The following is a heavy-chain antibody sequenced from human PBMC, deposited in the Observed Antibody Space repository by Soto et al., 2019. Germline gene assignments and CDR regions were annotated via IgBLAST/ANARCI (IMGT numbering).Heavy chain of an antibody. J-gene: IGHJ6*02. CDR3: ARATVGARSYYYGMDV. V-gene: IGHV1-2*04. D-gene: IGHD1-26*01. CDR2: INPNSGGT. Sequence: ASVKVSCKASGYTFTGYYMHWVRQAPGQGLEWMGWINPNSGGTNYAQKFQGWVTMTRDTSISTAYMELSRLRSDDTAVYYCARATVGARSYYYGMDVWGQGTTVTVSS. CDR1: GYTFTGYY.